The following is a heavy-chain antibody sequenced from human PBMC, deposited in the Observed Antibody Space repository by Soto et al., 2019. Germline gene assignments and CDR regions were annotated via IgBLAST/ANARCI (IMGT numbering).Heavy chain of an antibody. CDR3: ASFSFYDYGSGEEPNDIFDY. Sequence: PGGSLRLSCAASGFTFSSYAMHWVRQAPGKGLEWVAVISYDGSNKYYADSVKGRFTISRDNSKNTLYLQMNSLRAEDTAVYYCASFSFYDYGSGEEPNDIFDYWGQGTLVTVSS. V-gene: IGHV3-30-3*01. J-gene: IGHJ4*02. D-gene: IGHD3-10*01. CDR1: GFTFSSYA. CDR2: ISYDGSNK.